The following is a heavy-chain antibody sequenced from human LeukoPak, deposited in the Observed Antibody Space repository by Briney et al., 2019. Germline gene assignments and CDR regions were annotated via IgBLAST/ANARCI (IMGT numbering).Heavy chain of an antibody. CDR2: INTNTGNP. CDR1: GYTFTTYA. J-gene: IGHJ4*02. CDR3: ARDLRVGSGWYGSRYYFDY. V-gene: IGHV7-4-1*02. D-gene: IGHD6-19*01. Sequence: ASVKVSCKASGYTFTTYAMNWVRQAPGQGLEWMGWINTNTGNPTYAQGFTGRFVFSLDTSVNTTYLQISSLKAEDTAVYYCARDLRVGSGWYGSRYYFDYWGQGTLVAVSS.